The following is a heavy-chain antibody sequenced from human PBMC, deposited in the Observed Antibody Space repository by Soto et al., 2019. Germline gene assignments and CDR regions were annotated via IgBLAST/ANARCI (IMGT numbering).Heavy chain of an antibody. J-gene: IGHJ4*02. CDR2: ISSRSSYI. V-gene: IGHV3-21*01. Sequence: GGSLRLSCAASGFTFSNHTMNWVRQAPGRGLEWVTSISSRSSYIYYADSVKGRFTISRDNAKNSLYLQMNSLRAEDTAIYYCARVPQRIAVAGTSNRYYFDYWGQGALVTVSS. D-gene: IGHD6-19*01. CDR3: ARVPQRIAVAGTSNRYYFDY. CDR1: GFTFSNHT.